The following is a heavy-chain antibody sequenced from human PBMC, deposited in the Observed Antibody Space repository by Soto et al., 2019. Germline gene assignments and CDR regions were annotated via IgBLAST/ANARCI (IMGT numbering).Heavy chain of an antibody. V-gene: IGHV1-69*12. CDR1: GGTFSSYA. CDR3: ASPGAAIAPTTSMDV. D-gene: IGHD6-19*01. Sequence: QVQLVQSGAEVKKPGSSVKVSCKASGGTFSSYAISWVRQAPGQGLEWMGGIIPIFGTANYAQKFQGRVTITADEATSTAYMAVSSLRSEDTGVYYCASPGAAIAPTTSMDVWGQGATVTVSS. CDR2: IIPIFGTA. J-gene: IGHJ6*02.